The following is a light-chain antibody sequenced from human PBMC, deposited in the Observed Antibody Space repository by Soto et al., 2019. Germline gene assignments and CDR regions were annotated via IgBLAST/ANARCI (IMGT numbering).Light chain of an antibody. CDR2: GAS. CDR3: QQSNNWPRT. CDR1: QSVSSN. J-gene: IGKJ1*01. V-gene: IGKV3-15*01. Sequence: EILMTQSPATLSVSPGERDTLSCRASQSVSSNLAWYQQKPGQAPRLLIYGASTRATGIPARFSGSGSGTEFTLTISSLQSEDFAVYYCQQSNNWPRTFGTGTKVDIK.